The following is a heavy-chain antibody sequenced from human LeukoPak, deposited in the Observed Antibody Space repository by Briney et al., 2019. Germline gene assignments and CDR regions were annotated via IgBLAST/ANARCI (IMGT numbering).Heavy chain of an antibody. J-gene: IGHJ6*02. D-gene: IGHD2/OR15-2a*01. CDR3: ARDPTRGPFNKPYGMDV. V-gene: IGHV3-48*01. Sequence: GGSLRLSCAASGFTFSSYSMNWVRQAPGKGLEWVSYISSSSSTIYYADPVKGRFTISRDNAKNSLYLQMNSLRAEDTAVYYCARDPTRGPFNKPYGMDVWGQGTTVTVSS. CDR2: ISSSSSTI. CDR1: GFTFSSYS.